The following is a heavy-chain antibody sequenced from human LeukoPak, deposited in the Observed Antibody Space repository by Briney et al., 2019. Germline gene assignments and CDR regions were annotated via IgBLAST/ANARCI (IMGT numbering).Heavy chain of an antibody. CDR2: INHSGST. J-gene: IGHJ6*02. V-gene: IGHV4-34*01. D-gene: IGHD6-6*01. CDR3: ARGALYSSSSFNYYYGMDV. CDR1: GGSFSGYY. Sequence: SETLSLTCAVYGGSFSGYYWSWIRQPPGKGLEWIGEINHSGSTNYNPSLKSRVTISVDTSKNQFSLKLSSVTAADTAVYYCARGALYSSSSFNYYYGMDVWGQGTTVTVSS.